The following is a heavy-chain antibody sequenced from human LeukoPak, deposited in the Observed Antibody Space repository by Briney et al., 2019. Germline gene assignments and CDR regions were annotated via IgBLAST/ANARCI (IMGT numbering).Heavy chain of an antibody. CDR3: ARALLWFGESLMDV. D-gene: IGHD3-10*01. CDR1: GYTFTSYA. V-gene: IGHV7-4-1*02. CDR2: INTNTGNP. J-gene: IGHJ6*02. Sequence: ASVKVSCKASGYTFTSYAMNWVRQAPGQGLEWMGWINTNTGNPTYAQGFTGRFVFSLDTSVSTAYLQISSLKAEDTAVYYCARALLWFGESLMDVWGQGTTVTVSS.